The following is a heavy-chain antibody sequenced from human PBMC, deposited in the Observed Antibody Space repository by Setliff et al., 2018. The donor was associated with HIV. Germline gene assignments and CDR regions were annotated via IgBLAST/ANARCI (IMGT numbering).Heavy chain of an antibody. V-gene: IGHV4-39*02. D-gene: IGHD3-10*01. CDR1: GVSTSSSSYY. CDR3: ARPALGIGGGSGFDN. Sequence: SETLSLTCTVSGVSTSSSSYYWGWIRQPPGKGLDWIGYVYYSGSTYYSPSLKSRLTISVDTSKNHFSLRLSSVTAADTAVYYCARPALGIGGGSGFDNWGQGTRVTVSS. J-gene: IGHJ4*02. CDR2: VYYSGST.